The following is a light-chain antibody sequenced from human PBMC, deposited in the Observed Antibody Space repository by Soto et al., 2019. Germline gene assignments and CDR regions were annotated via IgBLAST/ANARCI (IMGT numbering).Light chain of an antibody. CDR3: QQGHNWPLT. V-gene: IGKV3-15*01. J-gene: IGKJ2*01. CDR2: GAS. CDR1: QSISSE. Sequence: EIVMTQSPATLSVSPGESATLSCRASQSISSELVWYQQKPGQPPRLLIYGASTRATGVPARFTGSESGSDFTLTISGLQSEDFAVYYCQQGHNWPLTFGQGTRLEI.